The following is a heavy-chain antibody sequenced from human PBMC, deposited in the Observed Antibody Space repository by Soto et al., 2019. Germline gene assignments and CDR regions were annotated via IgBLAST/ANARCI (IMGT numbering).Heavy chain of an antibody. V-gene: IGHV4-30-2*01. CDR2: IYHSGST. CDR3: ARDRTVTPTGYYGMDV. CDR1: GGSIISGGYS. J-gene: IGHJ6*02. Sequence: PSETLSLTCAVSGGSIISGGYSLICIRQPPWKGLEWIGYIYHSGSTYYNPSLKSRVTISVDRSKNQFSLKLSSVTAADTAVYYCARDRTVTPTGYYGMDVWGQGTTVTVSS. D-gene: IGHD4-4*01.